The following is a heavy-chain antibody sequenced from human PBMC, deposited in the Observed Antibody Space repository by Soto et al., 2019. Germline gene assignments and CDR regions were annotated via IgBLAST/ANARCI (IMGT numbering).Heavy chain of an antibody. J-gene: IGHJ4*02. CDR1: GFTFSSYS. Sequence: GGSLRLSCAASGFTFSSYSMNWVRQAPGKGLEWVSSISSSSSYIYYADSVKGRFTISRDNAKNSLYLQMNSLRAEDTAVYYCARDRYDYIWGSYRYTLAGFDYWGQGTLVTVSS. CDR3: ARDRYDYIWGSYRYTLAGFDY. CDR2: ISSSSSYI. V-gene: IGHV3-21*01. D-gene: IGHD3-16*02.